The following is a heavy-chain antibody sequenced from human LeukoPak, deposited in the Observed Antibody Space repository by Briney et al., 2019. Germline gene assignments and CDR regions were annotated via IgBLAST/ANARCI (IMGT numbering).Heavy chain of an antibody. CDR1: GFTVNSNY. Sequence: PGGSLRLSCAASGFTVNSNYMSWVRQAPGKGLEWVSVIYSGGTTYYADSVKGRFTISRDNSKNALYLQMNSLTAEDTAVYYCGNRGSSSGYYDFWGQGTLVTVSS. D-gene: IGHD3-22*01. V-gene: IGHV3-53*01. CDR2: IYSGGTT. J-gene: IGHJ4*02. CDR3: GNRGSSSGYYDF.